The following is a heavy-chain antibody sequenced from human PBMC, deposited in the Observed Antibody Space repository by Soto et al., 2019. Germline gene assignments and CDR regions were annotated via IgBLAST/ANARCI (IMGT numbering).Heavy chain of an antibody. CDR2: INHSGST. D-gene: IGHD3-16*02. V-gene: IGHV4-34*01. J-gene: IGHJ4*02. CDR3: ARESPRGITFGGVIVY. Sequence: PSETLSLTCAVYGGSFSGYYWSWIRQPPGKGLEWIGEINHSGSTNYNPSLKSRVTISVDTSKNQFSLKLSSVTAADTAVYYCARESPRGITFGGVIVYWGQGTLVTVSS. CDR1: GGSFSGYY.